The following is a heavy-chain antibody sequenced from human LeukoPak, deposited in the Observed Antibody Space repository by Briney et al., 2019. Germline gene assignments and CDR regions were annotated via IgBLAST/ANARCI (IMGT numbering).Heavy chain of an antibody. CDR1: GSGFTFRNAW. Sequence: GSLRLSCAASGSGFTFRNAWMSWVRQPPGQGLEWIGEISLSGLTNYNPSLKSRVTISVDTSKNQFSLKLSSVTAADTAVYYCAREGYYDSSGYYRSDYWGQGTLVTVSS. J-gene: IGHJ4*02. CDR3: AREGYYDSSGYYRSDY. D-gene: IGHD3-22*01. V-gene: IGHV4-4*02. CDR2: ISLSGLT.